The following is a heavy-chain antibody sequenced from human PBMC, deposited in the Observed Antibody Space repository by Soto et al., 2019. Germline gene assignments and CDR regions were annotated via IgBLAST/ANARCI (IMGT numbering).Heavy chain of an antibody. Sequence: QVQLLESGGGVVQPGRSLRLSCVASGFTLTNNGMHWVRQAPGQGLEWVAVISSDGSSYYYGDSVRGRFTISRDTSKHTLLAEMKSMTTGDTAVYYWAKDRGLAESGTWSHYHNGRDVWGQGASVTVS. CDR1: GFTLTNNG. D-gene: IGHD1-26*01. CDR2: ISSDGSSY. CDR3: AKDRGLAESGTWSHYHNGRDV. V-gene: IGHV3-30*18. J-gene: IGHJ6*02.